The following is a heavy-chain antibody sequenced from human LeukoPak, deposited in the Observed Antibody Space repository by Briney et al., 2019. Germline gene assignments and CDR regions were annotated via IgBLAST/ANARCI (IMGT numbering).Heavy chain of an antibody. CDR3: AKHGDRGAYFDY. D-gene: IGHD4-17*01. Sequence: SQTLSLTCAVSGGSISSGGYSWSWIRQPPGKGLEWIGYIYHSGSTYYNPSLKSRVTISVDRSKNQFSLKLSSVTAADTAVYYCAKHGDRGAYFDYWGQGTLVTVSS. J-gene: IGHJ4*02. CDR2: IYHSGST. CDR1: GGSISSGGYS. V-gene: IGHV4-30-2*01.